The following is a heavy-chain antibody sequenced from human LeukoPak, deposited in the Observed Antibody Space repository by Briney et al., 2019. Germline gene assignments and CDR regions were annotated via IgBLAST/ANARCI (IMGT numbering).Heavy chain of an antibody. Sequence: SETLSLTCTVSGDSIGSHYWSWIRQPPGKGLEWMGYIFYVGSTNYNPYLKSRVTISLDTSKNQFSLKLNSVTAADTAVYYCARDYYDSRGEAFDIWGQGTMVTVSS. CDR3: ARDYYDSRGEAFDI. V-gene: IGHV4-59*11. D-gene: IGHD3-22*01. CDR1: GDSIGSHY. J-gene: IGHJ3*02. CDR2: IFYVGST.